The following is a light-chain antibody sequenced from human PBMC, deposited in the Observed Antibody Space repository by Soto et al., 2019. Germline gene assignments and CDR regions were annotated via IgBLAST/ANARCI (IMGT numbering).Light chain of an antibody. CDR2: GAS. J-gene: IGKJ5*01. Sequence: EIGMTQSPTTLSVSPGERATVSCRSSQSVSSNLAWYQQKPGQAPRLLIYGASIRATGIPARFSGSGSGTEFTLTLSSLQSEDFAVYYCQQYNNWPPRTFGQGTRLEI. V-gene: IGKV3-15*01. CDR1: QSVSSN. CDR3: QQYNNWPPRT.